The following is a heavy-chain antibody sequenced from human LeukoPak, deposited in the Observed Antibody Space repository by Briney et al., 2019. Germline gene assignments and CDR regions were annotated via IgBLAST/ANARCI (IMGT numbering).Heavy chain of an antibody. Sequence: GGALRLSCAASGFTFSSYSMNWLRQAPGKGLEGVSYISSSSSSIYDADSVKGRFTICRDNAKNSLYLQMNSLRAEHTAVYYCAELGITMIGGVWSKGTTVTISA. CDR1: GFTFSSYS. J-gene: IGHJ6*04. V-gene: IGHV3-48*01. D-gene: IGHD3-10*02. CDR2: ISSSSSSI. CDR3: AELGITMIGGV.